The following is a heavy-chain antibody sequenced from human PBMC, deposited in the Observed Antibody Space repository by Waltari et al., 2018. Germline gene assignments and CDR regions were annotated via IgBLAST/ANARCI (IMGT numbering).Heavy chain of an antibody. D-gene: IGHD5-18*01. J-gene: IGHJ5*02. CDR3: ARIREFSNGPGGWFDP. V-gene: IGHV2-26*02. CDR1: EFSLSNTKMG. CDR2: FFSNDEK. Sequence: QVTLKESGPVLVKPTETLTLTCTVSEFSLSNTKMGVSWIRQPPGKALEWLAHFFSNDEKSYSASLKSRPTISKDTSNSHVVLTMTNVGPVDTATYYCARIREFSNGPGGWFDPWGQGTLVTVSS.